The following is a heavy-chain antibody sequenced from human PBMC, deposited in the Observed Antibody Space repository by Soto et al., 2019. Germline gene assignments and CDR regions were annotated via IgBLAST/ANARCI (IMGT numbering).Heavy chain of an antibody. CDR1: GGSFSGYY. J-gene: IGHJ4*02. D-gene: IGHD2-8*01. V-gene: IGHV4-34*10. Sequence: SETLSLTCAVYGGSFSGYYWSWIRQPPGKGLEWIGVINHGGSTNYNPSLKSRVLMSLDRSKSQFSLNLTSVTAADTAVYYCARYNSYAIDYWGRGTLVT. CDR3: ARYNSYAIDY. CDR2: INHGGST.